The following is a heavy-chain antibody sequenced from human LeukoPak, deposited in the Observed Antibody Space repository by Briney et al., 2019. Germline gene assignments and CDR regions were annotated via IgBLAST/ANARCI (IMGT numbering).Heavy chain of an antibody. V-gene: IGHV4-61*02. CDR1: GGSISSGSYY. CDR2: IYTSGST. Sequence: SQTLSLTCTVSGGSISSGSYYWSWIRQPAGKGLEWIGRIYTSGSTNYNPSLKSRVTISVDTSKNQFSLKLSSVTAADTAVYYCARDRGGRYYYYYMDVWGKGTTVTISS. J-gene: IGHJ6*03. CDR3: ARDRGGRYYYYYMDV.